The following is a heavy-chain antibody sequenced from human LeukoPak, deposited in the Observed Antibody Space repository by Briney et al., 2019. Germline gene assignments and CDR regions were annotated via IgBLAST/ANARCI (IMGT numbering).Heavy chain of an antibody. V-gene: IGHV3-9*01. CDR1: GFTFDDYA. CDR3: AKGNRGTYYYYMDV. Sequence: GGSLRLSCAASGFTFDDYAMHWVRQAPGKGLEWVSGISWNSGSIGYADSVKGRFTISRDNAKNSLYLQMNSLRAEDTALYYCAKGNRGTYYYYMDVWGKGTTVTISS. CDR2: ISWNSGSI. J-gene: IGHJ6*03. D-gene: IGHD2/OR15-2a*01.